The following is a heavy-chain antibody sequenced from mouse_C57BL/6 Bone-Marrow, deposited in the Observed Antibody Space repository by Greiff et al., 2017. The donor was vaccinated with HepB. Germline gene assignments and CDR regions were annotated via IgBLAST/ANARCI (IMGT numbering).Heavy chain of an antibody. D-gene: IGHD1-1*01. Sequence: QVQLQQPGAELVRPGSSVKLSCKASGYTFTSYWMDWVKQRPGQGLEWIGNIYPSDSETHYNQKFKDKATLTVDKSSSTAYMQLSSLTSEDSAVYYCARKVSYYGSSGAYFDYWGQGTTLTVSS. V-gene: IGHV1-61*01. J-gene: IGHJ2*01. CDR3: ARKVSYYGSSGAYFDY. CDR1: GYTFTSYW. CDR2: IYPSDSET.